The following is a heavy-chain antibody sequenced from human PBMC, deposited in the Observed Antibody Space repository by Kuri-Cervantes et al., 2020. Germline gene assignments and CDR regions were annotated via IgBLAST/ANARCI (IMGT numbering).Heavy chain of an antibody. CDR2: IYYSGST. J-gene: IGHJ5*02. V-gene: IGHV4-39*07. D-gene: IGHD2-2*01. CDR3: ARVVPADRAFDP. Sequence: GSLRLSCTVSGGSISSSSYYWGWIRQPPGKALEWIGSIYYSGSTYYNPSLKSRVTISVDTSKNQFSLKLSSVTTADTAVYYCARVVPADRAFDPWGQGTLVTVSS. CDR1: GGSISSSSYY.